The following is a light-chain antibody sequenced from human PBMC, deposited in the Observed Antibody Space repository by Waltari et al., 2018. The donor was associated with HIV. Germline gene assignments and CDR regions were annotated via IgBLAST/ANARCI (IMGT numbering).Light chain of an antibody. Sequence: QSALTQPRPVSGSPGQSVTISCTGTSIDVGGYNFVSWYQQHPGTAPKLMIYDVTKRPSGVPDRFSGSKSGNTASLTISGLQAEDEADYYCFSYATGSYWVFGGGTKLTAL. V-gene: IGLV2-11*01. J-gene: IGLJ3*02. CDR1: SIDVGGYNF. CDR3: FSYATGSYWV. CDR2: DVT.